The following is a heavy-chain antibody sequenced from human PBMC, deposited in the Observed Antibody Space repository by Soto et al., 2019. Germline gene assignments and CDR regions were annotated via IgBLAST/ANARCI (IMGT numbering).Heavy chain of an antibody. CDR2: IYYSGST. Sequence: KTSETLSLTCTVSGGSISSSSYYWGWIRQPPGKGLEWIGSIYYSGSTYYNPSLRSRVTISVDTSKNQFSLKLSSVTAADTAVYYCARHPPGMAPGRFDYWGQGTLVTVSS. J-gene: IGHJ4*02. CDR3: ARHPPGMAPGRFDY. V-gene: IGHV4-39*01. CDR1: GGSISSSSYY.